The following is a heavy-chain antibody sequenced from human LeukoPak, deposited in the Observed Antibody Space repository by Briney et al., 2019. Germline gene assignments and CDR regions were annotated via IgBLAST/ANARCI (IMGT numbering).Heavy chain of an antibody. CDR2: ISSSSSYR. Sequence: PGGSLRLSCAASGFTFSSYSMNCVRQAPGKGLEWVSSISSSSSYRYYADSVKGRFTISRDNAKNSLYLQMNSLRAADTAVYYCARGPYASGTYGRRGWVHYMDVWGKGTTVTISS. CDR3: ARGPYASGTYGRRGWVHYMDV. D-gene: IGHD3-10*01. V-gene: IGHV3-21*01. J-gene: IGHJ6*03. CDR1: GFTFSSYS.